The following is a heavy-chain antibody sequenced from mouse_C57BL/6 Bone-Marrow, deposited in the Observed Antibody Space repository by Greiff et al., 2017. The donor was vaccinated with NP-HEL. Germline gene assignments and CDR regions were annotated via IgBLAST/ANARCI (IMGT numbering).Heavy chain of an antibody. V-gene: IGHV5-12*01. J-gene: IGHJ3*01. CDR3: ARQEDFYYGSPFAY. Sequence: EVKLVESGGGLVQPGGSLKLSCAASGFTFSDYYMYWVRQTPEKRLEWVAYISNGGGSTYYPDTVKGRFTISRDNAKNTLYLQMSRLKSEDTAMYYCARQEDFYYGSPFAYWGQGTLVTVSA. D-gene: IGHD2-2*01. CDR2: ISNGGGST. CDR1: GFTFSDYY.